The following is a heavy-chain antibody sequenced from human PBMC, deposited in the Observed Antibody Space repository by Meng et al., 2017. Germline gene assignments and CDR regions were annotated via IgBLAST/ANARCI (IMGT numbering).Heavy chain of an antibody. Sequence: QVQLQPCGAGLLKPSETLSLTCAVYGGSFSGYYWSWIRQPPGKGLEWIGEINHSGSTNYNPSLKSRVTISVDTSKNQFSLKLSSVTAADTAVYYCARGPLTEKSAYWYFDLWGRGTLVTVSS. CDR2: INHSGST. V-gene: IGHV4-34*01. D-gene: IGHD7-27*01. CDR1: GGSFSGYY. CDR3: ARGPLTEKSAYWYFDL. J-gene: IGHJ2*01.